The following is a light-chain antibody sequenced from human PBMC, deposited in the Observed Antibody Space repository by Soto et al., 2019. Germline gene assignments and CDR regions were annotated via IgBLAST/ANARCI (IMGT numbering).Light chain of an antibody. CDR3: QQYGISPPGYT. CDR2: GTS. CDR1: QSVLSNY. Sequence: EIVLTQSPDTLSLSPGERATLSCRASQSVLSNYLAWYQQKPGQAPRLLIYGTSRRVTGIPDRFSGSGSGTEFTLTISKLEPEDFAMYYCQQYGISPPGYTFAQGTKLEI. V-gene: IGKV3-20*01. J-gene: IGKJ2*01.